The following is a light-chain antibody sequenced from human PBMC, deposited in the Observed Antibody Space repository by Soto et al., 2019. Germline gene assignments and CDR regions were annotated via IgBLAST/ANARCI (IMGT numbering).Light chain of an antibody. J-gene: IGLJ2*01. CDR2: GNS. CDR1: SSNIGAGYD. V-gene: IGLV1-40*01. Sequence: QSVLTQPPSASGAPGQRVTISCTGSSSNIGAGYDVHWYQQLPGTAPKLLIYGNSNRPSGVPDRFSGSKSGTSASLAITGLQAEDEADYYCQSYDSSLNGLVFGGGTKLTVL. CDR3: QSYDSSLNGLV.